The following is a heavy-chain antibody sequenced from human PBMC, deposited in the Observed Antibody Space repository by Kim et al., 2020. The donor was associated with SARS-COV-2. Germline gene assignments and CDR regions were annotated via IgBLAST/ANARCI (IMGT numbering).Heavy chain of an antibody. CDR2: IDHTGRT. J-gene: IGHJ4*02. CDR3: VRGSLGSASLWGFDY. D-gene: IGHD3-16*01. V-gene: IGHV4-34*01. Sequence: SETLSLTCTVYGDSFFGYYWSWIRQSPGKGLEWIGYIDHTGRTNYNPSLKSRVTTSIDTSKNQFSLMLTSMTAADTAVYYCVRGSLGSASLWGFDYWGQGALVTVSS. CDR1: GDSFFGYY.